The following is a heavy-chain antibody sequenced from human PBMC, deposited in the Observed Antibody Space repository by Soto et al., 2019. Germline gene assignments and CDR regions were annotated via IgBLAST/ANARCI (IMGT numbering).Heavy chain of an antibody. V-gene: IGHV3-30-3*01. CDR3: ARSNVGEYDY. D-gene: IGHD3-16*01. CDR2: ISYDGNTQ. CDR1: GFTFSSHA. J-gene: IGHJ4*02. Sequence: QVQLVESGGGVVQPGRSLRLSCAASGFTFSSHALHWLRQAPGKGLEWVAVISYDGNTQYYADSVKGRFTISRDNSTNTLYLQMNSLRAEDTAVYYCARSNVGEYDYWGQGTLVTVSS.